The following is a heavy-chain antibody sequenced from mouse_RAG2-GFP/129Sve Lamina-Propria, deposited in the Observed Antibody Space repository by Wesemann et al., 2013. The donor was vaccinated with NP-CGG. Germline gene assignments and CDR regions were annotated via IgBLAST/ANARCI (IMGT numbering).Heavy chain of an antibody. V-gene: IGHV1-26*01. J-gene: IGHJ2*01. CDR2: INPNNGGT. CDR1: GYTFTDYY. CDR3: ARKRLPGTKVYYFDY. D-gene: IGHD4-1*01. Sequence: EVQLQQSGPELVKPGASVKISCKASGYTFTDYYMNWVKQSHGKSLEWIGDINPNNGGTSYNQKFKGKATLTVDKSSSTAYMQLSSLTSEDSAVYYCARKRLPGTKVYYFDYWGQGTTLTVSS.